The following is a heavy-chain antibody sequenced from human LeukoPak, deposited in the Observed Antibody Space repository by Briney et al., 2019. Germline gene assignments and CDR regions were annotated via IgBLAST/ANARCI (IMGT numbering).Heavy chain of an antibody. D-gene: IGHD1-26*01. Sequence: ASVKVSCKASGYTFTSYYMHWVRQAPGQGLEWMGIINPSGGSTSYAQKFQGRVTMTRDTSTSTVYMELRSLRSDDTAVYYCARGQHSESFFADWFDPWGQGTLVTVSS. J-gene: IGHJ5*02. CDR2: INPSGGST. CDR1: GYTFTSYY. CDR3: ARGQHSESFFADWFDP. V-gene: IGHV1-46*01.